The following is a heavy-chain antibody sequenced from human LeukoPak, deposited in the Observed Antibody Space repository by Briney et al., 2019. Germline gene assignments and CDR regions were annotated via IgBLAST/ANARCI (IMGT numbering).Heavy chain of an antibody. CDR3: ARRYYYDSSGYYYDLTPGEAFDI. CDR1: GYTFTSYD. D-gene: IGHD3-22*01. CDR2: MNPNSGNT. V-gene: IGHV1-8*03. J-gene: IGHJ3*02. Sequence: ASVEVSCKASGYTFTSYDINWVRQATGQGLEWMGWMNPNSGNTGYAQKFQGRVTITRNTSISTAYMELSSLRSEDTAVYYCARRYYYDSSGYYYDLTPGEAFDIWGQGTMVTVSS.